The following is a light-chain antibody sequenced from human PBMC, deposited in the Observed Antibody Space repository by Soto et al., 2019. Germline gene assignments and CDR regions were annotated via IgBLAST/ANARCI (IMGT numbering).Light chain of an antibody. J-gene: IGKJ1*01. CDR1: QDIRSD. V-gene: IGKV1-17*01. CDR2: AAS. Sequence: DIQMTQSPSSLSASVGDRVTSTCRASQDIRSDLSWYQQKPGKAPKRLIYAASSLQSGVPSRFSGSGSGTEFTLKISSLQPEEFATDYCLQHKSYPRTFGQGTKVEIK. CDR3: LQHKSYPRT.